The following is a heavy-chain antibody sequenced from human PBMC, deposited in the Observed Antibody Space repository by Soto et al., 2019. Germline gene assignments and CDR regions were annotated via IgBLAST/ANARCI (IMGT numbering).Heavy chain of an antibody. CDR3: ASRERVDAFDI. CDR2: IIPILGSA. CDR1: GGSFSSNA. V-gene: IGHV1-69*01. J-gene: IGHJ3*02. Sequence: QVQLVQSGAEVKKPGSSVKVSCKASGGSFSSNAGSWVRQAPGQGLEWMGGIIPILGSANYAQQFRDRLTITADGSTTTTHMELNSLRSEDAAVYYCASRERVDAFDIWGQGTLVTVSS. D-gene: IGHD1-26*01.